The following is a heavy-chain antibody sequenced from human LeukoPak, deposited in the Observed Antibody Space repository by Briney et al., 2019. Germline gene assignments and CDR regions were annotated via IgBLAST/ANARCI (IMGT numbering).Heavy chain of an antibody. D-gene: IGHD3-22*01. Sequence: SETLSLTCTVSGGSISSGGYYWSWIRQPPGKGLEWIGEINHSGSTNYNPSLKSRVTISVDTSKNQFSLKLSSVTAADTAVYYCARRVYYYDSLEDYWGQGTLVTVSS. V-gene: IGHV4-61*08. CDR2: INHSGST. CDR1: GGSISSGGYY. J-gene: IGHJ4*02. CDR3: ARRVYYYDSLEDY.